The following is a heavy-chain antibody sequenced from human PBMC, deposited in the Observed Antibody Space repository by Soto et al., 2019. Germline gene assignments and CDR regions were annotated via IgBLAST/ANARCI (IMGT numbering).Heavy chain of an antibody. CDR2: INQDGSEK. Sequence: EVHLVESGGGLVQTGGSLRLSCAIFESTVSRDWMNWVRQAPGKGLEWVAHINQDGSEKYYVDSVKGRFTISRDNAKKSLYLQMNSLRPADAAMYYCSGWVGDAFWGQGTLVTVSS. V-gene: IGHV3-7*01. D-gene: IGHD1-26*01. CDR1: ESTVSRDW. CDR3: SGWVGDAF. J-gene: IGHJ4*02.